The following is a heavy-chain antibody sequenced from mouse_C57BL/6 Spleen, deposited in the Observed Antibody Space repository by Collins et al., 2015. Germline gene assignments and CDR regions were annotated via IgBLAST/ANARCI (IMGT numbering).Heavy chain of an antibody. CDR2: IYPGSGST. D-gene: IGHD3-2*02. Sequence: QVQLQQPGAELVKPGASVKMSCKASGYTFTSYWITWVKQRPGQGLEWIGDIYPGSGSTNYNEKFKSKATLTVDTSSSTAYMQLSSLTSEDAAIYYCALDSSGSRMDYWGQGTSVTVSS. CDR3: ALDSSGSRMDY. J-gene: IGHJ4*01. CDR1: GYTFTSYW. V-gene: IGHV1-55*01.